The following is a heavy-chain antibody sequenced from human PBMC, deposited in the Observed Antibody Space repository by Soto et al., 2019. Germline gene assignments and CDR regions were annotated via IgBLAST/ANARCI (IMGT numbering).Heavy chain of an antibody. J-gene: IGHJ4*02. CDR1: GASVTRDGNC. D-gene: IGHD2-21*01. Sequence: QVQLRESGSGLVKPSQTLSLTCSVSGASVTRDGNCWTWIRQPPGKGLEFVASIYHGGSTFYNPSLRSRVTISLDRSKNQFSLKLTSVTAADTAVYYCAREVYCYSQFDDWGQGTLDTVSS. CDR2: IYHGGST. CDR3: AREVYCYSQFDD. V-gene: IGHV4-30-2*01.